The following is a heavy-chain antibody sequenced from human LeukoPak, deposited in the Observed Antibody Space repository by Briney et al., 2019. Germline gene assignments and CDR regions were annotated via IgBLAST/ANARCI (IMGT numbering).Heavy chain of an antibody. D-gene: IGHD6-19*01. Sequence: GGSLRLSCAASGFTFSGFEMNWVRQAPGKGLEWVGFIRSKAYGGTTEYAASVKGRFTISRDDSKSIAYLQMNSLKTEDTAVYYCTRVYGSGWYRAVYYYGMDVWGQGTTVTVSS. CDR3: TRVYGSGWYRAVYYYGMDV. CDR1: GFTFSGFE. CDR2: IRSKAYGGTT. J-gene: IGHJ6*02. V-gene: IGHV3-49*04.